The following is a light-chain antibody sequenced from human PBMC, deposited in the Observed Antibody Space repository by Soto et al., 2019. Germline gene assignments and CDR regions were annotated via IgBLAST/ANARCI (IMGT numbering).Light chain of an antibody. Sequence: QAVVTQPPSASGTPGQTVSISCSGSSSNIGANAVNWYQQLPGTAPKLLVYGSSPRPSGVPDRFSGSKSGTSASLAISGLQSEDEADYFCATWDDSLIGVVFGGGTKLTVL. J-gene: IGLJ2*01. CDR1: SSNIGANA. CDR2: GSS. CDR3: ATWDDSLIGVV. V-gene: IGLV1-44*01.